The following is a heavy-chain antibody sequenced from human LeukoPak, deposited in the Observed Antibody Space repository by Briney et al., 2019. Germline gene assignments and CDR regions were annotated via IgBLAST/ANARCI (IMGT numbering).Heavy chain of an antibody. V-gene: IGHV4-39*01. D-gene: IGHD6-19*01. CDR1: GGSISSSSYY. Sequence: SETLSLTCTVSGGSISSSSYYWGWIRQPPGKGLEWIGSIYYSGSTYYNPSLKSRVTISVDTSKNQFSLKLSSVTAADTAVYYCARGRTIRIAVAAAFDYWGQGTLVTVSS. CDR3: ARGRTIRIAVAAAFDY. CDR2: IYYSGST. J-gene: IGHJ4*02.